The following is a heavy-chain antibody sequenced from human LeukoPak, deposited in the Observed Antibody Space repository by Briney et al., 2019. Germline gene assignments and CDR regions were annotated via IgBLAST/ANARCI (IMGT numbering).Heavy chain of an antibody. CDR2: FDPEDGET. J-gene: IGHJ4*02. D-gene: IGHD3/OR15-3a*01. V-gene: IGHV1-24*01. CDR3: FGTWTGYGENDY. Sequence: ASVIVSCKVSGYTLTEFSMHWVRQAPGKGLEWMGSFDPEDGETIYAQKFQGRVTMTEDTSIDTAYMELSSLRSEDTAVYYCFGTWTGYGENDYWGQGTLVTVSS. CDR1: GYTLTEFS.